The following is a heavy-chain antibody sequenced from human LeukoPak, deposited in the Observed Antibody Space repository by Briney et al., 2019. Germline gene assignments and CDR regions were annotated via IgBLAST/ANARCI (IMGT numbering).Heavy chain of an antibody. CDR3: ARLDLGGFSDF. Sequence: SETLSLTCTVSGGSISSGGYYWSWIRQPAGKGLEWIGRIYTSGSTNYNPSLKSRATISVDTSKNQFSLKLVSVTAADTAVYYCARLDLGGFSDFWGQGTLVTVSS. J-gene: IGHJ4*02. CDR2: IYTSGST. V-gene: IGHV4-61*02. D-gene: IGHD3-16*01. CDR1: GGSISSGGYY.